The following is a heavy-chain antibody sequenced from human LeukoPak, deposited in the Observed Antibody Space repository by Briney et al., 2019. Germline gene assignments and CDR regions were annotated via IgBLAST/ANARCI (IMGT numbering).Heavy chain of an antibody. CDR3: ARLSYGDNRRDFDY. CDR1: GYTISSSYY. J-gene: IGHJ4*02. V-gene: IGHV4-38-2*01. Sequence: SETVSLTCAVYGYTISSSYYWGWIRQPPGKGLEWIGTIYHSGRTYYNPSLKSRLTISVDTSKNQYSLKRSSVTAADPAVYYGARLSYGDNRRDFDYWGQGTLVTVSS. CDR2: IYHSGRT. D-gene: IGHD4-23*01.